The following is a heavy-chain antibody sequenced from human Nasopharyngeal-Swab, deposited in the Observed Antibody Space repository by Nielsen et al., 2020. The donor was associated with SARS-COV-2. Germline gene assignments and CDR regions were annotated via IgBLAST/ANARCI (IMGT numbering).Heavy chain of an antibody. CDR3: ARLHFYYMDF. V-gene: IGHV3-53*01. CDR2: HYVDGRT. CDR1: GFDANLND. J-gene: IGHJ6*03. Sequence: GGPLRPSCAASGFDANLNDMTWVRQAPGKGLEWVPIHYVDGRTEYAVSVKGRFAISRDSSKNIVSLQMNTVRAEDTSLYFCARLHFYYMDFWGKGTTVTVSS.